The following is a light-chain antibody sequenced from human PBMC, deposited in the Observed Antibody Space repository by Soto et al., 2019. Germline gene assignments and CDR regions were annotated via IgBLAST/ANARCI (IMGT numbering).Light chain of an antibody. CDR3: QQYGSSPYT. CDR1: QSVSSSY. Sequence: EIVLTQSPGTLSLSPGERATLSCRASQSVSSSYLAWYQQKPGQAPRLLIYGASSRATGIPDRFSGSGSGTDFTITISRLEPEDCAVYYWQQYGSSPYTFGQGTKLEIK. J-gene: IGKJ2*01. CDR2: GAS. V-gene: IGKV3-20*01.